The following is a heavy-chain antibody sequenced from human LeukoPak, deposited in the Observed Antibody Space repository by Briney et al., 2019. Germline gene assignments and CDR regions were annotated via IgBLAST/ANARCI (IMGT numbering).Heavy chain of an antibody. CDR2: ISSSGSTI. J-gene: IGHJ6*04. Sequence: GRSLRLSCAASGFTFSSYEMNWVRQAPGKGLEWVSYISSSGSTIYCADSVKGRFTISRDNAKNSLYLQMNSLRAEDTAVYYCAELGITMIGGVWGKGTTVTISS. CDR1: GFTFSSYE. V-gene: IGHV3-48*03. D-gene: IGHD3-10*02. CDR3: AELGITMIGGV.